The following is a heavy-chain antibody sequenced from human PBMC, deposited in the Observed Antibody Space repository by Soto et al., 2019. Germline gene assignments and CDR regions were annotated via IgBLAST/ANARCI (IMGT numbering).Heavy chain of an antibody. J-gene: IGHJ6*02. Sequence: SETLSLTCTVSGGSVSSGSYYWSWIRQPPGKGLEWIGYIYYSGSTNYNPSLKSRVTISVDTSKNQFSLKLSSVTAADTAVYYCAREARKTYYYYGMDVWGQGTTVTVSS. CDR3: AREARKTYYYYGMDV. V-gene: IGHV4-61*01. D-gene: IGHD6-6*01. CDR2: IYYSGST. CDR1: GGSVSSGSYY.